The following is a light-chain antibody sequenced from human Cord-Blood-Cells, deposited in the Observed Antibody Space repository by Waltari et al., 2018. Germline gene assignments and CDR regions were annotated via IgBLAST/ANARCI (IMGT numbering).Light chain of an antibody. V-gene: IGLV2-11*01. CDR3: CSYAGSYV. Sequence: QSALTQPRSVSGSPGQSVTISCTGTSSDVGGYNYVSWYQQHPGKAPKLMIYAVIKGPSGVPDRFSGSKSGNTASLTISGLQAEDEADYYCCSYAGSYVFGTGTKVTVL. CDR1: SSDVGGYNY. J-gene: IGLJ1*01. CDR2: AVI.